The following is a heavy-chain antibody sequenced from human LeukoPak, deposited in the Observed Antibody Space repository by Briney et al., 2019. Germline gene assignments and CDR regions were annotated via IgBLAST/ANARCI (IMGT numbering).Heavy chain of an antibody. V-gene: IGHV4-61*01. CDR2: IYYSGST. J-gene: IGHJ3*02. Sequence: PSETLSLTCTVSGGSVSSGSYYWSWIRQPPGKGLEWIGYIYYSGSTNYNPSLKSRVTISVDTSKNQFSLKLSSATAADTAVYYCARHYCSGGLCALNDAFDIWGQGTMVTVSS. D-gene: IGHD2-15*01. CDR3: ARHYCSGGLCALNDAFDI. CDR1: GGSVSSGSYY.